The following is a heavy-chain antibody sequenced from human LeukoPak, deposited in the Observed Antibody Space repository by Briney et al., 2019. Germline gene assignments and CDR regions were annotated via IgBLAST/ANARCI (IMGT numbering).Heavy chain of an antibody. V-gene: IGHV3-30*03. Sequence: PGGSLRLSCAASGFTFSSYGMHWVRQAPGKGLEWVAVISYDGSNKYYADSVKGRFTISRDNSKNTLYLQMNSLRAEDTAVYYCASLGYCTNGVCYTDYWGQGTLVTVSS. D-gene: IGHD2-8*01. CDR1: GFTFSSYG. J-gene: IGHJ4*02. CDR2: ISYDGSNK. CDR3: ASLGYCTNGVCYTDY.